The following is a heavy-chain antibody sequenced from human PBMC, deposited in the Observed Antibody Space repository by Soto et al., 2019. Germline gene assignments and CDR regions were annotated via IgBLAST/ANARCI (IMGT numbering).Heavy chain of an antibody. Sequence: QVQLVQSGAEVKKPGSSVKVSCQASGGTCSRYAISWVRQAPGQGLEWMGGIIPIVGTANYAQKFQGRVTITADESTSTAYMALSRLRSEDTAVYYCARGLHTMINWFDPWGQGTLVTVS. CDR1: GGTCSRYA. CDR2: IIPIVGTA. D-gene: IGHD3-22*01. V-gene: IGHV1-69*01. CDR3: ARGLHTMINWFDP. J-gene: IGHJ5*02.